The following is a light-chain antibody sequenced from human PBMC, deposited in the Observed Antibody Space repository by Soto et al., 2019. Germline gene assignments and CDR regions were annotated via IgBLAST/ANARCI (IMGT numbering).Light chain of an antibody. J-gene: IGLJ1*01. V-gene: IGLV1-44*01. CDR3: CSYVGSSTYV. CDR1: NSNVGSNT. CDR2: GNN. Sequence: QSVLTQPPSASGTPGQRVTISCSGSNSNVGSNTVHWYQHLPGTAPKLLIYGNNQRPSGVPDRFSGSKSGNTASLTISGLQAEDEAYYYCCSYVGSSTYVFGTGTKVTVL.